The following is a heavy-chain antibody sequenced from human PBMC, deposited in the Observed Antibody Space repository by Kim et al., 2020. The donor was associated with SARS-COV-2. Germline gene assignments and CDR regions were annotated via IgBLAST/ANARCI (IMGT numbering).Heavy chain of an antibody. D-gene: IGHD3-10*01. CDR1: GFTFSSYG. J-gene: IGHJ4*02. CDR2: IWYDGSNK. CDR3: ARDPVMVRGVFTMFDY. Sequence: GGSLRLSCAASGFTFSSYGMHWVRQAPGKGLEWVAVIWYDGSNKYYADSVKGRFTISRDNSKNTLYLQMNSLRAEDTAVYYCARDPVMVRGVFTMFDYWGQGTLVTVSS. V-gene: IGHV3-33*01.